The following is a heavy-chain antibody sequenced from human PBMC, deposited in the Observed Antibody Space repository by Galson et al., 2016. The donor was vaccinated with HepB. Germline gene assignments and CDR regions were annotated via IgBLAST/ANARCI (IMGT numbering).Heavy chain of an antibody. V-gene: IGHV1-46*01. CDR3: ARQRGGDFWSGFVADNWFDP. J-gene: IGHJ5*02. D-gene: IGHD3-3*01. CDR2: INPSGGST. CDR1: GYTFTSYY. Sequence: SVKVSCKASGYTFTSYYMHWVRQAPGQGLEWMGIINPSGGSTSYAQKFQGRVTMTRDTSTSTVYMELSSLRSEDRAVYYCARQRGGDFWSGFVADNWFDPWGQGTLVTVSS.